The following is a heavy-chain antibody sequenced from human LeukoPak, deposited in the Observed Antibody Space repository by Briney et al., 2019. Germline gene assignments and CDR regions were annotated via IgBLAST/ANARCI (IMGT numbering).Heavy chain of an antibody. D-gene: IGHD3-10*01. J-gene: IGHJ4*02. CDR3: ARGYGSGSYLYYFDY. CDR1: GFTFSNFA. Sequence: GGSLRLSCSASGFTFSNFAMSWVRQAPGRGLEWVSAVSSDGINTYYTDSVKGRFTISRDNSKNTLYLQMNSLRAEDTAVYYCARGYGSGSYLYYFDYWGQGTLVTVSS. V-gene: IGHV3-23*01. CDR2: VSSDGINT.